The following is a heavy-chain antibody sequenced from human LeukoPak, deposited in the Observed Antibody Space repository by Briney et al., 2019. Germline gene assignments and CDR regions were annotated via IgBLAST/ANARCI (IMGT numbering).Heavy chain of an antibody. J-gene: IGHJ6*03. D-gene: IGHD3-22*01. Sequence: PSETLSLTCTVSGGSISSYYWSWIRQPPGKGLEWIGYIYYSGSTNYNPSLKSRVTISVDTSKNQFSLKLSPVTAADTAVYYCARDKTKYYDSSGYTYYYYYYMDVWGKGTTVTVSS. CDR1: GGSISSYY. CDR2: IYYSGST. V-gene: IGHV4-59*01. CDR3: ARDKTKYYDSSGYTYYYYYYMDV.